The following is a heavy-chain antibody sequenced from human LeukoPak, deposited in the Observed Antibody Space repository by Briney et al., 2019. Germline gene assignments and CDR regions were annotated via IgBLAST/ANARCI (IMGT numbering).Heavy chain of an antibody. CDR3: AGICGGDCPFDY. CDR2: ISWDGGST. CDR1: GFTFDDYT. J-gene: IGHJ4*02. Sequence: GGSLRLPCAASGFTFDDYTMHWVRQAPGKGLEWVSLISWDGGSTYYADSVKGRFTISRDNSKNSLYLQMNSLRTEGTALYYCAGICGGDCPFDYWGQGTLVTVSS. V-gene: IGHV3-43*01. D-gene: IGHD2-21*02.